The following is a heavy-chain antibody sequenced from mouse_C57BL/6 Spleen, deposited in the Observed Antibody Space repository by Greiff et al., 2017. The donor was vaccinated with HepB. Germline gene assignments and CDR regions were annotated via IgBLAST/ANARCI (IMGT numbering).Heavy chain of an antibody. Sequence: EVQRVESGGGLVQPKGSLKPSCAASGFSFNTYAMNWVRQAPGKGLEWVARIRSKSNNYATYYADSVKDRFTISRDDSESMLYLQMNNLKTEYTAMYYWVRAYYSTYGFDYWCQGTALTVSS. CDR1: GFSFNTYA. V-gene: IGHV10-1*01. D-gene: IGHD2-5*01. CDR2: IRSKSNNYAT. J-gene: IGHJ2*01. CDR3: VRAYYSTYGFDY.